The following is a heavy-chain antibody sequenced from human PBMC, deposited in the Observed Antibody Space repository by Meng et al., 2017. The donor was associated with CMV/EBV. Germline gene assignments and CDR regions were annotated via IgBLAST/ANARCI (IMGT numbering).Heavy chain of an antibody. CDR2: INSDGSST. CDR1: GFTFSSYW. Sequence: GESLKISCAASGFTFSSYWMHWVRQAPGKGLVWVSRINSDGSSTGYADSVKGRFTISRDNAKNTLYLQMNSLRAEDTAVYYCARGRLGGSFDYWGQGTLVTVSS. V-gene: IGHV3-74*01. D-gene: IGHD1-26*01. J-gene: IGHJ4*02. CDR3: ARGRLGGSFDY.